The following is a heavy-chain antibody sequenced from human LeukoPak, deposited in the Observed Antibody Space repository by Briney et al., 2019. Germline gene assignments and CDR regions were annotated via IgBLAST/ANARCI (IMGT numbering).Heavy chain of an antibody. J-gene: IGHJ4*02. CDR2: INSDGSST. CDR3: ARGGVYSRSPFGY. Sequence: GGSLRLSCAASGFIFSSYWMHWVRQAPGKGLVWVSRINSDGSSTFYADSVKGRFTISGDNAKNTLYLQMNSLRAEDTALYYCARGGVYSRSPFGYWGQGTLVTVSS. D-gene: IGHD6-6*01. CDR1: GFIFSSYW. V-gene: IGHV3-74*01.